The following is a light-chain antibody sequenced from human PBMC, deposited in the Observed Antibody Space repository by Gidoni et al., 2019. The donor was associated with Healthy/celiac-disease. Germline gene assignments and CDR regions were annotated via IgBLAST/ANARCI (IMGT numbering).Light chain of an antibody. CDR2: GAS. J-gene: IGKJ5*01. V-gene: IGKV3-15*01. Sequence: EIVMTQSPATLSVSPGERATLSCRASQTIGSNLAWYQQKPGQAPRLLIYGASTRATGIPARFSGSGSGTEFTLTISSLQSEDFAVYYCQQYNNWSPITFXQXTRLXIK. CDR3: QQYNNWSPIT. CDR1: QTIGSN.